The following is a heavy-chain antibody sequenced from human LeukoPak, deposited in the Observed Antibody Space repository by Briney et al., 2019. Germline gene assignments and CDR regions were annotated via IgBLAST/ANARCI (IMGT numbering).Heavy chain of an antibody. J-gene: IGHJ6*02. CDR2: IYTSGST. D-gene: IGHD2-8*01. V-gene: IGHV4-4*07. CDR3: ARDNRECTNGVCYPDYYYGTDV. Sequence: SETLSLTCTVSGGSISSYYWSWIRQPAGKGLEWIGRIYTSGSTNYNPSLKSRVTMSVDTSKNQFSLKLSSVTAADTAVYYCARDNRECTNGVCYPDYYYGTDVWGQGTTVTVSS. CDR1: GGSISSYY.